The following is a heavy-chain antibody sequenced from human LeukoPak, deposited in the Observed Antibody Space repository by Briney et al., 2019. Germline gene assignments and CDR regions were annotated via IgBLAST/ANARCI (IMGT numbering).Heavy chain of an antibody. CDR2: IIPIFGIA. Sequence: SVTVSFKASGGTFISYAISWVRQAPGQGLEWMGRIIPIFGIANYAQKFQGRVTITADKSTSTAYMELSSLRSEDTAVYYCARGWNDPDGKFDYWGQGTLVTVSS. J-gene: IGHJ4*02. CDR1: GGTFISYA. D-gene: IGHD1-1*01. CDR3: ARGWNDPDGKFDY. V-gene: IGHV1-69*04.